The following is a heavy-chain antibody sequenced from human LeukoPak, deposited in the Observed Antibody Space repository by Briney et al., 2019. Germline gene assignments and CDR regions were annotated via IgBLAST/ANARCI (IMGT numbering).Heavy chain of an antibody. Sequence: PSETLSLTCTVSGGSISSSSYYWGWIRQPPGKGLEWIGRIHYSGSTYYNPSLKSRVTIFVDTSRNQFSLKLSSVTAADTAVYYCARAADSSGWYFNWFDPWGQGTLVTVSS. V-gene: IGHV4-39*07. CDR1: GGSISSSSYY. CDR3: ARAADSSGWYFNWFDP. CDR2: IHYSGST. D-gene: IGHD6-19*01. J-gene: IGHJ5*02.